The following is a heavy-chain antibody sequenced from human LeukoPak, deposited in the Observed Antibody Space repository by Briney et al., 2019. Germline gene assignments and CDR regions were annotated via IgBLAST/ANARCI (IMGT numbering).Heavy chain of an antibody. Sequence: GGSLRLSCAASGFTFSSYSMNWVRQAPGKGLEWVSSISSSSSYIYYADSVKGRFTISRDNSKNTLYLQMNSLRAEDTAVYYCAKSLTGTVDYWGQGTLVTVSS. CDR2: ISSSSSYI. J-gene: IGHJ4*02. V-gene: IGHV3-21*04. D-gene: IGHD1-20*01. CDR3: AKSLTGTVDY. CDR1: GFTFSSYS.